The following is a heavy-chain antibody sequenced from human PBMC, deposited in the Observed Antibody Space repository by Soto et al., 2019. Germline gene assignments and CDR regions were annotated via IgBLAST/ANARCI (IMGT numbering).Heavy chain of an antibody. V-gene: IGHV4-59*02. CDR1: GGSVSTYY. J-gene: IGHJ4*02. D-gene: IGHD3-16*02. Sequence: SQTLSLTCTVSGGSVSTYYWSWIRQPPGKGLEWIAYIYYSGSTNYNPSLKSRVTISVDTSKNQFSLKLTSVTAADTAVYYCALDFWGVSLDYFDFCRQGTQVPVSA. CDR2: IYYSGST. CDR3: ALDFWGVSLDYFDF.